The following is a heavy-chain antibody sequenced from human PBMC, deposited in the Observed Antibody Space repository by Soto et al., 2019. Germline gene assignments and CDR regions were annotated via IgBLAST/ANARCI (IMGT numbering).Heavy chain of an antibody. CDR2: ISAYNGNT. D-gene: IGHD1-26*01. CDR3: ARWELLRYFDY. CDR1: GGTFSSYA. Sequence: GASVKVSCKASGGTFSSYAISWVRQAPGQGLEWMGGISAYNGNTNYAQKLQGRVTMTTDTSTSTAYMELRSLRSDDTAVYYCARWELLRYFDYWGQGTLVTVSS. J-gene: IGHJ4*02. V-gene: IGHV1-18*01.